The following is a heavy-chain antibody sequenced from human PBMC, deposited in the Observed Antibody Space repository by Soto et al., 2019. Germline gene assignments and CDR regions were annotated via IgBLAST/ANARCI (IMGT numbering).Heavy chain of an antibody. CDR3: ARAGGLGAVAVDY. V-gene: IGHV4-30-2*01. CDR2: IYHSGST. D-gene: IGHD6-19*01. J-gene: IGHJ4*02. CDR1: GGSISSGGYS. Sequence: QLQLQESGSGLVKPSQTLSLTCAVSGGSISSGGYSWSWIRQPPGKGLEWIGYIYHSGSTYYNPSRKSRVTISVDRSKNQFPLKLSSVTAADTAVYYCARAGGLGAVAVDYWGQGTLVTVSS.